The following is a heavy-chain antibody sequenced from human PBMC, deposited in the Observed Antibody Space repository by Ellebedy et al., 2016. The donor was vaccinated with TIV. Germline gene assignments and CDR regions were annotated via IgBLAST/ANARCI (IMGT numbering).Heavy chain of an antibody. D-gene: IGHD6-13*01. J-gene: IGHJ3*02. V-gene: IGHV3-7*04. CDR3: AKDAYSRPDI. Sequence: PGGSLRLSCGASGFTFSAFWMSRVRQAPGKGLEWVANINQDGNGRNYVDSVKGRFTISRDNAKNSLYLEMNSLRAEDTAVYYCAKDAYSRPDIWGQGTMVTVSS. CDR2: INQDGNGR. CDR1: GFTFSAFW.